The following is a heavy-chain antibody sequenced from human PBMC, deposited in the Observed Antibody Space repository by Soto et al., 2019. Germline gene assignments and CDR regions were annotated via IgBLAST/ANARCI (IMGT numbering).Heavy chain of an antibody. CDR3: TKESVYRWTPYYFHY. D-gene: IGHD2-8*01. V-gene: IGHV3-23*01. CDR1: GFTFNNYA. CDR2: ISGSGGTT. Sequence: GGYLRLSCAASGFTFNNYAMILVRQVPGKGLECVSGISGSGGTTCYAASVKGRFTISRDNSKNTLYLQMNSLRAEDTAIYYCTKESVYRWTPYYFHYRGQRTLVTVFS. J-gene: IGHJ4*02.